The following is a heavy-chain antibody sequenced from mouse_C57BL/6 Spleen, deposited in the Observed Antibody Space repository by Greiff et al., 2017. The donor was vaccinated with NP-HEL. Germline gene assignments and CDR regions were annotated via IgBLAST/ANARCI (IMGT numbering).Heavy chain of an antibody. V-gene: IGHV1-61*01. J-gene: IGHJ1*03. CDR1: GYTFTSYW. Sequence: QVQLQQPGAELVRPGSSVKLSCKASGYTFTSYWMDWVKQRPGQGLEWIGNIYPTDSETHYNQKFKDKATLTVDKSSSTAYMQLSSLTSEDSAVYYCARIYDYEDWYFDVWGTGTTVTVSS. CDR3: ARIYDYEDWYFDV. CDR2: IYPTDSET. D-gene: IGHD2-4*01.